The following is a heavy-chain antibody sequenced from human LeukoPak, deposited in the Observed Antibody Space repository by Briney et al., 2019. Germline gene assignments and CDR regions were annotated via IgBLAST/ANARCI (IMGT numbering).Heavy chain of an antibody. CDR3: AGAGIAVAGNAEYFQH. CDR2: IYPGDSDT. Sequence: GESLKISCKGSGYRFTNYWIGWVRQMPGKGLEWMGIIYPGDSDTRYSPSFQGQVTISADKSISTAYLQWSSLKASDTAMYYCAGAGIAVAGNAEYFQHWGQGTLVTVSS. CDR1: GYRFTNYW. D-gene: IGHD6-19*01. V-gene: IGHV5-51*01. J-gene: IGHJ1*01.